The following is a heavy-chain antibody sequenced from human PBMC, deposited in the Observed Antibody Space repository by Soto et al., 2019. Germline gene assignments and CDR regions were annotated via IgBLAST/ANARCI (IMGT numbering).Heavy chain of an antibody. CDR1: GFTFSSYW. Sequence: GESLKISCAASGFTFSSYWMHWVRQAPGKGLVWVSRINSDGSSTSYADSVKGRFTISRDNAKNTLYLQMNSLRAEDTAVYYCARDRIRRSFDYWGQGTLVTVSS. J-gene: IGHJ4*02. CDR2: INSDGSST. CDR3: ARDRIRRSFDY. D-gene: IGHD3-16*01. V-gene: IGHV3-74*01.